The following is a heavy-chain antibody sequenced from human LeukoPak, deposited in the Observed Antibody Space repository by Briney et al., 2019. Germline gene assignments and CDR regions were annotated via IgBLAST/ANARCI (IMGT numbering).Heavy chain of an antibody. Sequence: GGSLRLSCAASGFTFSNYYMHWVRQAPGKGLEWVSSISSSSSYIYYADSVKGRFTISRDNAKNSLYLQMNSLRAEDTAVYYCARDVVVAAHDYWGQGTLVTVSS. CDR1: GFTFSNYY. J-gene: IGHJ4*02. CDR3: ARDVVVAAHDY. CDR2: ISSSSSYI. D-gene: IGHD2-15*01. V-gene: IGHV3-21*01.